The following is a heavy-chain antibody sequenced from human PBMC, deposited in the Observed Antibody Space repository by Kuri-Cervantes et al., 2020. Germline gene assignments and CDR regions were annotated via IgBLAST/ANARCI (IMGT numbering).Heavy chain of an antibody. CDR2: ISSSGSTI. J-gene: IGHJ4*02. CDR3: ARDLALSGKDY. D-gene: IGHD3-10*01. CDR1: GFTFSDYY. V-gene: IGHV3-11*04. Sequence: LSLTCAASGFTFSDYYMSWIRQAPGKGLEWVSYISSSGSTIYYADSVKGRFTISRDNAKNSLYLQMNSLRADDSAVYFCARDLALSGKDYWGQGTLVTVSS.